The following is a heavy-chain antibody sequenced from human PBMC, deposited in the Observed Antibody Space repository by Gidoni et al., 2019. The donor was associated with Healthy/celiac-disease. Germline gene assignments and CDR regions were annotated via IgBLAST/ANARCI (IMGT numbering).Heavy chain of an antibody. CDR1: GGPISSGGYS. J-gene: IGHJ4*02. Sequence: QLQLQESGSGLVKPSQTLSLTCAVSGGPISSGGYSWSWIRQPPGKGLELIGYIYHSGSTYYNSSLKSRVNIAVDRSKNQFSLKLSAVTAADTAVYYCARGPPLGYCSGGSCYSCYFDYWGQGTLVTVSS. CDR2: IYHSGST. CDR3: ARGPPLGYCSGGSCYSCYFDY. D-gene: IGHD2-15*01. V-gene: IGHV4-30-2*01.